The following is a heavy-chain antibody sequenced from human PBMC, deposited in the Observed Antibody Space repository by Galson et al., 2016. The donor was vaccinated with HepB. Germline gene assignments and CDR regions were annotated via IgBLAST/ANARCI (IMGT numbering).Heavy chain of an antibody. J-gene: IGHJ6*02. CDR1: GFRFRSYN. D-gene: IGHD1-26*01. Sequence: SLRLSCAASGFRFRSYNMNWVRQAPGKGLEWVSFLSSTSRTIYYADSVTGRFTISRDNAKNSLSLQMNSLRDEDTAVYYCSRELMGSKEYYYYGMDVWGQGTTVTVSS. CDR2: LSSTSRTI. V-gene: IGHV3-48*02. CDR3: SRELMGSKEYYYYGMDV.